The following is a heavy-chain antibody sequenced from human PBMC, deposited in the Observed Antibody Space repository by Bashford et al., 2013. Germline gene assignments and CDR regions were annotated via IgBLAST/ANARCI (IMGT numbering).Heavy chain of an antibody. D-gene: IGHD6-19*01. Sequence: SETLSLTCNVSEISTASYYWSWIRQPPGKGLEYIGYIFYTGTTNYNPSLKSRVTISLDTSKNQFSLKLTSLTAADTAVYYCARLSTSSGWYSDYWAQGTLVTVSS. CDR3: ARLSTSSGWYSDY. V-gene: IGHV4-59*01. CDR2: IFYTGTT. J-gene: IGHJ4*02. CDR1: EISTASYY.